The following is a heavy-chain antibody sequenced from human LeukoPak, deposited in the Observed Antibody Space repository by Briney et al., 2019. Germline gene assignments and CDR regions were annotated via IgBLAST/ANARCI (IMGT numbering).Heavy chain of an antibody. CDR3: ARDGVYNSSWAV. V-gene: IGHV3-21*01. J-gene: IGHJ6*02. Sequence: PGESLRLSCAASGFSFSRYGMNWVRQAPGKGLEWVSSIDVGSYAYYADSVKGRFTISRDNAKNSLYLQMNSLRAEDTAVYYCARDGVYNSSWAVWGQGTTVTVSS. D-gene: IGHD6-13*01. CDR1: GFSFSRYG. CDR2: IDVGSYA.